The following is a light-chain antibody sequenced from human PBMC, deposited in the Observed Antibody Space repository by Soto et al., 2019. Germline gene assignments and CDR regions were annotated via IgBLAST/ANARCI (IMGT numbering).Light chain of an antibody. CDR3: PPYNNWPIT. CDR2: GAS. Sequence: EIVLTQSPGTLSLSPGERATLSCRASQSXXSRFAWYQDQPGQAPRLLIYGASPXXPGIPARFSGIGSGTEFTLTIISLQSEDCVVYYCPPYNNWPITFGLGTRLDIK. V-gene: IGKV3-15*01. CDR1: QSXXSR. J-gene: IGKJ5*01.